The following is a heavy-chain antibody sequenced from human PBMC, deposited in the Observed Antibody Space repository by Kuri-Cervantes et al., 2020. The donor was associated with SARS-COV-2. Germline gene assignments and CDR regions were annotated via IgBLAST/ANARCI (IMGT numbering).Heavy chain of an antibody. Sequence: ASVKVSCKASGYTFTSYDINWVRQATGQGLEWMGWMNPNSGNTGYAQKFQGRVTITRNTSISTAYMELSSLRSEETAVYYCARKFWSGYLLDYWGQGTLVTVSS. CDR3: ARKFWSGYLLDY. V-gene: IGHV1-8*03. D-gene: IGHD3-3*01. CDR1: GYTFTSYD. J-gene: IGHJ4*02. CDR2: MNPNSGNT.